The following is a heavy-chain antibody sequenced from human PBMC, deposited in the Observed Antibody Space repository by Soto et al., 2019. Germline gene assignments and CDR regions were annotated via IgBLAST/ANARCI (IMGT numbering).Heavy chain of an antibody. J-gene: IGHJ6*02. CDR1: GFAFSSYD. CDR3: ARGSYGSVLCLYV. Sequence: QVQVVESGGDVVQPGRSLRLSCAASGFAFSSYDIFWVRQAPGKGLEWVASISHDGTTKNYADSVKGRFTISRDNSMDTVYLPMNSLGAEDTAMYHCARGSYGSVLCLYVWGRGTTVAVSS. V-gene: IGHV3-33*01. D-gene: IGHD3-10*01. CDR2: ISHDGTTK.